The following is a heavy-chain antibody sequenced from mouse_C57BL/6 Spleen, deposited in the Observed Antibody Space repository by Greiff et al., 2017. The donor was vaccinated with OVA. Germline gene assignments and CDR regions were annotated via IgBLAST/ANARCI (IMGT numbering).Heavy chain of an antibody. D-gene: IGHD2-4*01. CDR3: ARGDYGVGYYAMDD. V-gene: IGHV5-17*01. CDR1: GFTFSDYG. CDR2: ISSGSSTI. Sequence: EVQLVESGGGLVKPGGSLKLSCAASGFTFSDYGMHWVRQAPEKGLEWVAYISSGSSTIYYADTVKGRFTISRDNAKNTLFLQMTSLRSEDTAMYYCARGDYGVGYYAMDDWGQGTSVTVSS. J-gene: IGHJ4*01.